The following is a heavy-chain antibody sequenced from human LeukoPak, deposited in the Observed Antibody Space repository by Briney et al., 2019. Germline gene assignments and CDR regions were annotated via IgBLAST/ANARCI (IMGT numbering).Heavy chain of an antibody. Sequence: SETLSLTCTVSGGSISTYYWNWIRQPPGKGLEWIGYIYYSGTTNYNPSLKSRVSMSVDTSKNQFSLKLSSVTAADTAVYYCARVICSGGSCRFDYWGQGTLVTVSA. CDR1: GGSISTYY. CDR2: IYYSGTT. V-gene: IGHV4-59*12. CDR3: ARVICSGGSCRFDY. J-gene: IGHJ4*02. D-gene: IGHD2-15*01.